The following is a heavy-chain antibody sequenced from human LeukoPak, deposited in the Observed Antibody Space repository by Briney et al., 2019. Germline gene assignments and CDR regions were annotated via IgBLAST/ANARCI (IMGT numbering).Heavy chain of an antibody. CDR3: ARDKVRGYDSSGMTPSS. J-gene: IGHJ4*02. V-gene: IGHV4-39*07. CDR1: GGSISSSSYY. D-gene: IGHD3-22*01. Sequence: SETLPLTCTVSGGSISSSSYYWGWIRQPPGKGLEWIGSIYYSGSTYYNPSLKSRVTISVDTSKNQFSLKLSSVTAADTAVYYCARDKVRGYDSSGMTPSSWGQGTLVTVSS. CDR2: IYYSGST.